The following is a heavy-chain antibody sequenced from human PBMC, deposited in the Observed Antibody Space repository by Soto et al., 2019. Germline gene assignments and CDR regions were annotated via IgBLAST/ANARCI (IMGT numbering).Heavy chain of an antibody. D-gene: IGHD6-19*01. CDR2: IHHTGTA. CDR1: GFSLSTSGVG. V-gene: IGHV4-39*01. J-gene: IGHJ4*02. CDR3: VDMCGQWLPWH. Sequence: ASGPTLVNPTQTLTLTCTFSGFSLSTSGVGVGWIRQPPGKGLDWIGNIHHTGTAYYNPSLKSRVIISVDTSKSQFSLKLSSMTATDTAVYYCVDMCGQWLPWHWGRGILVTVSS.